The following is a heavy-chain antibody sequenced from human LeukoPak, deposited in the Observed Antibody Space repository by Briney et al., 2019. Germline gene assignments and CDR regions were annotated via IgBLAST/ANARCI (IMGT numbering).Heavy chain of an antibody. CDR1: GFTVSSYA. CDR3: AKSDYYDSSGYYYGSDY. D-gene: IGHD3-22*01. V-gene: IGHV3-23*01. J-gene: IGHJ4*02. Sequence: PGGSLRLYCAASGFTVSSYAMTWVRQAPGKGLEWVSGISGSGGSTYYADSVKGRLTISRDNSKNTLYVQMNSLRAEDTAVYYCAKSDYYDSSGYYYGSDYWGQGTLVTVSS. CDR2: ISGSGGST.